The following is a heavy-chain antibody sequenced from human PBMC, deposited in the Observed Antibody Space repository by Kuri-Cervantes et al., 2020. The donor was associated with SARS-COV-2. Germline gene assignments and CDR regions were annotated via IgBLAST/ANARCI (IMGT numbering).Heavy chain of an antibody. V-gene: IGHV1-69*13. D-gene: IGHD5-24*01. CDR3: ARGPSAMATISYNWFDP. Sequence: SVKVSCKASGGTFSSYAISWVRQAPGQGLEWMGGIIPIFGTANYAQKFQGRVTITADESTSTAYMELSSLRSEDTAVYYCARGPSAMATISYNWFDPRGQGTLVTVSS. CDR2: IIPIFGTA. CDR1: GGTFSSYA. J-gene: IGHJ5*02.